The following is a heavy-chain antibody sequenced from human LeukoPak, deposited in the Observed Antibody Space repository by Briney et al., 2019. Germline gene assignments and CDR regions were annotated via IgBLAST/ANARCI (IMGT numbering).Heavy chain of an antibody. Sequence: ASVKVSCKASGYTFTGYYMHWVRQAPGQGLEWMGGIIPIFDTPNYAQKFQGRVTITAEKSTSTAYMELSSLRSEDTAVYYCARDPKLAAAGTGDAFDIWGQGTVVTVSS. CDR1: GYTFTGYY. V-gene: IGHV1-69*06. CDR3: ARDPKLAAAGTGDAFDI. CDR2: IIPIFDTP. J-gene: IGHJ3*02. D-gene: IGHD6-13*01.